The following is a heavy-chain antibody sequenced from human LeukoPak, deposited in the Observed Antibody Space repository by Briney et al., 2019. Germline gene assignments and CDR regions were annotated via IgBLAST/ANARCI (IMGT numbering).Heavy chain of an antibody. J-gene: IGHJ4*02. CDR2: ISGSGGRI. CDR3: ATSKYSGSY. Sequence: PGGSLRLSCAASGFTFSSYAMSWVRQAPGEGLEWVSAISGSGGRIYYGASVKGRFTISRDNSENTLNLQMNSLRAEDTAVYYCATSKYSGSYWGQGTLVTVSS. V-gene: IGHV3-23*01. D-gene: IGHD1-26*01. CDR1: GFTFSSYA.